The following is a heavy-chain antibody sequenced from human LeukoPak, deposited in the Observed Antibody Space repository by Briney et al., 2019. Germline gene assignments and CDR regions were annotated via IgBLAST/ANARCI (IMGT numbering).Heavy chain of an antibody. CDR1: GYTFTTYW. Sequence: GQSLKISCKGSGYTFTTYWIGWVRQMPGKGLEWMGIIYPGDSDPRYSPSFQGQVTISADTSISTAYLQWSSLKASDSAMYYCVRHGLGSSWFGFDYWGQGTLVTVSS. V-gene: IGHV5-51*01. D-gene: IGHD6-13*01. CDR2: IYPGDSDP. J-gene: IGHJ4*02. CDR3: VRHGLGSSWFGFDY.